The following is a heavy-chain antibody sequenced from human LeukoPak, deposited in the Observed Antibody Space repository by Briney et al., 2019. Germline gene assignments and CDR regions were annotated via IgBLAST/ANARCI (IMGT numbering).Heavy chain of an antibody. Sequence: GGSLRLSCAASGFPFISYSMNWVRQAPGKGLEWVSSISSSSSYIYYADSVKGRFTISRDNAKNSLYLQMNSLRAEDTAVYYCAREIGYSYGYFSSPYYFDYWGQGTLVTVSS. V-gene: IGHV3-21*01. CDR3: AREIGYSYGYFSSPYYFDY. J-gene: IGHJ4*02. CDR2: ISSSSSYI. D-gene: IGHD5-18*01. CDR1: GFPFISYS.